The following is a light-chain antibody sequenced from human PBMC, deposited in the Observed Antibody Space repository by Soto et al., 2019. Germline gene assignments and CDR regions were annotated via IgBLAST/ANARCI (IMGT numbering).Light chain of an antibody. CDR3: QHYKSYAYT. J-gene: IGKJ2*01. Sequence: DIQMTQSPSTLSASVGDRVTITCRASQSISSRLAWYQQKPGKAPNLLIYKASTFESGVPSRFSGSGSGTAFTLTSSSLQPYELSTYYCQHYKSYAYTFGQGTELEI. CDR1: QSISSR. CDR2: KAS. V-gene: IGKV1-5*03.